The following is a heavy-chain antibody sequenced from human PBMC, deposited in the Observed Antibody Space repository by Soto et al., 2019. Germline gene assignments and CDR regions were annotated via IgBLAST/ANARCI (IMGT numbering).Heavy chain of an antibody. CDR1: GFTFSSYW. Sequence: GGSLRLSCAASGFTFSSYWMTWVRQAPGRGLEWVSYISSSSSTIYYADSVKGRFTISRDNAKNSLYLQMNSLRDEDTAVYYCARAPGYCTICVCSLPDYYYYGMAVSGQGTTVIVSS. CDR2: ISSSSSTI. J-gene: IGHJ6*02. D-gene: IGHD2-8*01. V-gene: IGHV3-48*02. CDR3: ARAPGYCTICVCSLPDYYYYGMAV.